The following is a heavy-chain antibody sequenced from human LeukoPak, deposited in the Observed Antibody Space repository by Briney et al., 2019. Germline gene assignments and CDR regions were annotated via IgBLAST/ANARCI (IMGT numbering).Heavy chain of an antibody. CDR1: GDSISSYY. CDR2: IFDNRNT. CDR3: ARADAPLLIAAAGSGDY. Sequence: SETLSLTCTVSGDSISSYYWSWIRQPPGKGLEWIGYIFDNRNTKYNPSLKSRVSLSLDTSKNQFSLKLSSVTAADTAVYYCARADAPLLIAAAGSGDYWGQGTLVTVSS. D-gene: IGHD6-13*01. J-gene: IGHJ4*02. V-gene: IGHV4-59*12.